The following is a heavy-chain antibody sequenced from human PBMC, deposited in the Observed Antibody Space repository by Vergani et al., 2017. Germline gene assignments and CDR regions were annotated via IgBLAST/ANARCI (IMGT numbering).Heavy chain of an antibody. J-gene: IGHJ3*01. D-gene: IGHD3-3*01. CDR2: IDDKGKS. CDR1: GAAFNSYQ. V-gene: IGHV4-34*01. Sequence: QVQLHQWGAGLLKTSGTLSLTCAVSGAAFNSYQWTWIRQSPGRGLEWIGEIDDKGKSICNPTLKSRVTISVDNSKRHFSLHVTSVTAADSAMYYCVRRDFWVGPRTFDFWGAGTPVTVSS. CDR3: VRRDFWVGPRTFDF.